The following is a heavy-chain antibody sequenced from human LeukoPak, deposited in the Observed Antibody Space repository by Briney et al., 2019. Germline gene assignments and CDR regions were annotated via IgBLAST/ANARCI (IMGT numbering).Heavy chain of an antibody. V-gene: IGHV3-33*03. J-gene: IGHJ4*02. D-gene: IGHD3-10*01. CDR1: QFPFRNYG. CDR3: AKEGPGGLNF. Sequence: PGKSLRLSCTASQFPFRNYGMHWVRQAPGKGLEWVAGIWDGQNNKYNVDSVKGRFSISRDNSKNTLYLQMDSLRPEDTAVYFCAKEGPGGLNFWGQGTLVTVSS. CDR2: IWDGQNNK.